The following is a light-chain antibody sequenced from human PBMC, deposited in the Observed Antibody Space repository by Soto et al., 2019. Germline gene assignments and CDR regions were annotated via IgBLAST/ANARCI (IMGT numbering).Light chain of an antibody. CDR3: SSYTSSSALDVL. V-gene: IGLV2-14*01. CDR2: EVS. Sequence: QSALTQPASVSRSPGQSITISCTGTRSDVGGYNFVSWYQQYPGKAPKLMIYEVSYRPSGVSDRFSGSKSGNTASLTISGLQADDEADYYCSSYTSSSALDVLFGGGTQLTVL. CDR1: RSDVGGYNF. J-gene: IGLJ3*02.